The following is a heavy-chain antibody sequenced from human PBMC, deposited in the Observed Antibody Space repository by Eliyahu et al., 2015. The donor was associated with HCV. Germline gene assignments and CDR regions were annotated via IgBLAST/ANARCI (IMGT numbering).Heavy chain of an antibody. D-gene: IGHD6-13*01. CDR1: GYSFTSYW. V-gene: IGHV5-10-1*03. CDR3: ARLTMEYSSSWLPLGFDP. CDR2: IDPSDSYT. J-gene: IGHJ5*02. Sequence: EVQLVQSGAEVKKPGESLRISCKGSGYSFTSYWISWVRQMPGKGLEWMGRIDPSDSYTNYSPSFQGHVTISADKSISTAYLQWSSLKASDTAMYYCARLTMEYSSSWLPLGFDPWGQGTLVTVSS.